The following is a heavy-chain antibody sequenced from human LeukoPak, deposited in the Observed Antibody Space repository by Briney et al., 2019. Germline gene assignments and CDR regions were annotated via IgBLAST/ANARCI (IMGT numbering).Heavy chain of an antibody. J-gene: IGHJ4*02. Sequence: ASVKVSCKASGYTFTTYGISWVRQAPGQGLEWMGWISAYNGDTNYAQNLQGRVTMTTEKSTSTAYMELRSLRPDDTAVYYCAKFCSGGSCHLPGPDFDYWGQGTLVTVSS. CDR1: GYTFTTYG. CDR2: ISAYNGDT. V-gene: IGHV1-18*01. CDR3: AKFCSGGSCHLPGPDFDY. D-gene: IGHD2-15*01.